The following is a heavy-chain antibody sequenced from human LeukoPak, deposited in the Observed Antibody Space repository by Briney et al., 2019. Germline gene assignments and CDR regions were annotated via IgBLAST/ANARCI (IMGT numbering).Heavy chain of an antibody. CDR2: NNHSGST. CDR3: ARRRGYSYGYGYFQH. D-gene: IGHD5-18*01. V-gene: IGHV4-34*01. CDR1: GGSFSGYY. Sequence: SETLSLTCAVYGGSFSGYYWSWIRQPPGKGLEWIGENNHSGSTNYNPSLKSRVTISVDTSKNQFSLKLSSVTAADTAVYYCARRRGYSYGYGYFQHWGQGTLVTVSS. J-gene: IGHJ1*01.